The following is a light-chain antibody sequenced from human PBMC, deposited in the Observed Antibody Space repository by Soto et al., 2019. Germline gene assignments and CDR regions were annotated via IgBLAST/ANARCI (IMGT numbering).Light chain of an antibody. V-gene: IGKV3-15*01. CDR1: QRVSSN. CDR2: GAS. CDR3: QQYNTGPPVT. Sequence: EIVMTQAPATLSVSPGERATLSCRASQRVSSNLAWYQQKPGQAPRLLLYGASTRATGIPARFSGSGSGTEFTLTLSSLQSEDFAVYYCQQYNTGPPVTFGQGTKVEIK. J-gene: IGKJ1*01.